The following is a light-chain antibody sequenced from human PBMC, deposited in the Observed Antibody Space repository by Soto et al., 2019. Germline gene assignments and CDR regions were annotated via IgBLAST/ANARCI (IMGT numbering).Light chain of an antibody. CDR1: TSNVGTYT. Sequence: QPVLTQPPSASGTPGQRVTISCSGSTSNVGTYTVDWYQQVPGTAPKLLIYRNNQRPSGVPDRFSGSKSGTSASLAISGLQSEDEADYYCAAWDDSLNGPVFGGGTKLTVL. J-gene: IGLJ2*01. V-gene: IGLV1-44*01. CDR3: AAWDDSLNGPV. CDR2: RNN.